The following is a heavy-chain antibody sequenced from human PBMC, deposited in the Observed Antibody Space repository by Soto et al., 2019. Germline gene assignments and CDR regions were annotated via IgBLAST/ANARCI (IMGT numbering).Heavy chain of an antibody. J-gene: IGHJ4*02. CDR1: GYTFTTYG. CDR2: ISAYTVNT. D-gene: IGHD1-26*01. V-gene: IGHV1-18*01. Sequence: QVQLVQSGAEVKKPGASVKVSCKASGYTFTTYGISWVRQAPGQGLEWMGWISAYTVNTKYAQKLQGRVTMTTDTTTSTAYIELRSLRSDDTAVYYCARDRAIVGETTFDYWGQGNLVTVSS. CDR3: ARDRAIVGETTFDY.